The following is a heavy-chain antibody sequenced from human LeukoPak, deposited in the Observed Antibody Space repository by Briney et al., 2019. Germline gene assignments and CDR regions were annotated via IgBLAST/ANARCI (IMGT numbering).Heavy chain of an antibody. CDR1: GGSFSGYY. V-gene: IGHV4-34*01. Sequence: SETLSLTCAVYGGSFSGYYWSWIRQPPGKGLEWIGEINHSGSTNYNPSLKSRVTIPVDTSKNQFSLKLSSVTAADTAVYYCARGPPGRAGWLVRWGYFDYWGQGTLVTVSS. CDR2: INHSGST. J-gene: IGHJ4*02. CDR3: ARGPPGRAGWLVRWGYFDY. D-gene: IGHD6-19*01.